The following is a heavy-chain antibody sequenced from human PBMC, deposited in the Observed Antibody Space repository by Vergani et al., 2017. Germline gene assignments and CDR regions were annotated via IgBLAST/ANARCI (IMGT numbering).Heavy chain of an antibody. CDR2: ISGSGGST. J-gene: IGHJ4*02. Sequence: EVQLLESGGGLVQPGGSLRLSCAASGFTFSSYAMSWVRQAPGKGLEWVSAISGSGGSTYYADSVKGRFTISRDNSKKTLYLKMNSLRAEDTAVYYCAKHAYYYGSGRGDYWGQGTLVTVSS. V-gene: IGHV3-23*01. CDR3: AKHAYYYGSGRGDY. CDR1: GFTFSSYA. D-gene: IGHD3-10*01.